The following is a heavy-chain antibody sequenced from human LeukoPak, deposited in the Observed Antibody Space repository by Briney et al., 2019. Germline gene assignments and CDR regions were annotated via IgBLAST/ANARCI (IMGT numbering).Heavy chain of an antibody. CDR2: VFNNGGT. CDR3: VASYGGYVLDY. D-gene: IGHD5-12*01. CDR1: GVSIGSYR. J-gene: IGHJ4*02. V-gene: IGHV4-59*01. Sequence: SETLSLTCSVSGVSIGSYRWNWIRQPSGKGLEWIGFVFNNGGTKHNPSLKSRVAISVDTSKNQFALKLTSVTAADTAVYYCVASYGGYVLDYWGQGALVIDCS.